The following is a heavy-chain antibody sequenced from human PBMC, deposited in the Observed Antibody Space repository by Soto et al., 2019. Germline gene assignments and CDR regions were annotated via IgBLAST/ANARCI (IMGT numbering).Heavy chain of an antibody. J-gene: IGHJ4*02. CDR2: VSASGGST. V-gene: IGHV3-23*01. D-gene: IGHD1-26*01. Sequence: GGSLRLSCAASGFTFSNYAMNWVRQAPGKGLEWVSAVSASGGSTYYADSVKGRFTISRDNSKNTLYLQMNSLRTEDTAVYYCAKAQEWGLPDEGFDYWGQGTLVTVSS. CDR3: AKAQEWGLPDEGFDY. CDR1: GFTFSNYA.